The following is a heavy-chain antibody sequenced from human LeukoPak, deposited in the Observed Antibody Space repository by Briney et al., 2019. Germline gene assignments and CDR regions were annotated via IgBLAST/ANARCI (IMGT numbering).Heavy chain of an antibody. V-gene: IGHV4-39*06. D-gene: IGHD3-10*01. J-gene: IGHJ6*01. Sequence: PSETLSLTCRVSGVSISSGSNYWGCIRQPPGKTLESIGSIYSSGSTYDNSSLKSRVIILIDTAKNQFALKLSSVTAADTAMYCCARAPPITLLRGVSRSGMDVWGKGTTVSISS. CDR1: GVSISSGSNY. CDR2: IYSSGST. CDR3: ARAPPITLLRGVSRSGMDV.